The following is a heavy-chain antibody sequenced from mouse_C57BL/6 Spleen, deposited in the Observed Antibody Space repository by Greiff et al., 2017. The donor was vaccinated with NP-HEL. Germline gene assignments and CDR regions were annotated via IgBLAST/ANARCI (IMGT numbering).Heavy chain of an antibody. CDR3: ASVPLYDYAMDY. V-gene: IGHV1-64*01. J-gene: IGHJ4*01. D-gene: IGHD1-1*01. CDR2: IHPNSGST. CDR1: GYTFTSYW. Sequence: VQLQQPGAELVKPGASVKLSCKASGYTFTSYWMHWVKQRPGQGLEWIGMIHPNSGSTNYNEKLKSKATLTVDKSSSTAYMQLSSLTSEDSAVYYCASVPLYDYAMDYWGQGTSVTVSS.